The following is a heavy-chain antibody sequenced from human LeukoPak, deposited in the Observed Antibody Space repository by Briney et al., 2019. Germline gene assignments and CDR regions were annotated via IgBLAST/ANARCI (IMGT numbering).Heavy chain of an antibody. D-gene: IGHD5-18*01. CDR2: IYYSGST. CDR3: ARSSTIHGHFDY. CDR1: GGSISSSTYY. Sequence: SETLSLTCTVSGGSISSSTYYWGWIRQPPGQGLEWSGSIYYSGSTYYTPSLKSRVTISVDTSKNQFSLKLSSVTAADTAVYYCARSSTIHGHFDYWGQGTLVTVSS. V-gene: IGHV4-39*01. J-gene: IGHJ4*02.